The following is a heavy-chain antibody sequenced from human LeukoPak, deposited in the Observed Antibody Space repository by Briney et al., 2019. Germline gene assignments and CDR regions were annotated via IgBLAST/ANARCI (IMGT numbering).Heavy chain of an antibody. CDR1: GFTVSSKY. V-gene: IGHV3-66*01. CDR2: FYSGGDST. J-gene: IGHJ3*01. CDR3: ARERYCSGDCYSFAVDV. D-gene: IGHD2-21*02. Sequence: PGGSLRLSCAASGFTVSSKYMSWVRQAPGKGLEWVSIFYSGGDSTNYADSVKGRFTISRDNSKNTLYLQMNSLRADDTAVYYCARERYCSGDCYSFAVDVWGQGTVVTVSS.